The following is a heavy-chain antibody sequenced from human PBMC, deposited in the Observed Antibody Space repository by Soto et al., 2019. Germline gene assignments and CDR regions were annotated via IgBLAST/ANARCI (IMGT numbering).Heavy chain of an antibody. V-gene: IGHV2-5*02. J-gene: IGHJ4*02. Sequence: QLTLKESGPTLVKPTQTLTLTCTFSGFSLTTRTVGVGWVRHPPGKALEWLALIYWDGDKRYNPSLKNRLTVAKDTSNNQLVLTMTNIAPVDTATYYCVHAAWAPFDYGGQGTMVTVSS. D-gene: IGHD6-25*01. CDR2: IYWDGDK. CDR1: GFSLTTRTVG. CDR3: VHAAWAPFDY.